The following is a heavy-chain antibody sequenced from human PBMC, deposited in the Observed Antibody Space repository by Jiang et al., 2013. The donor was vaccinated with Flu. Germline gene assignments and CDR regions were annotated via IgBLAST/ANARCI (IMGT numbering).Heavy chain of an antibody. Sequence: GAEVKKPGSSVKVSCKASGGTFSSYAISWVRQAPGQGLEWMGRIIPILGIANYAQKFQGRVTITADKSTSTAYMELSSLRSEDTAVYYCAREGEQQLRRNWFDPWDQGTLVTVSS. CDR1: GGTFSSYA. CDR3: AREGEQQLRRNWFDP. D-gene: IGHD6-13*01. J-gene: IGHJ5*02. V-gene: IGHV1-69*04. CDR2: IIPILGIA.